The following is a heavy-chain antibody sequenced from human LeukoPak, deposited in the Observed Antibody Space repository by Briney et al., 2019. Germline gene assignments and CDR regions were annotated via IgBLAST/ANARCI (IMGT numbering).Heavy chain of an antibody. CDR1: GFTFSSYA. J-gene: IGHJ6*03. V-gene: IGHV3-23*01. CDR2: ISGSGGST. Sequence: PGGSLRLSCAASGFTFSSYAMSWVRQAPGKGLEWVSAISGSGGSTYYADSVKGRFTISRDNSKNTLYLQMNSLRAEDTAVYYCAKVYYGDYGGIYYYYYMDVWGKGTTVTVSS. CDR3: AKVYYGDYGGIYYYYYMDV. D-gene: IGHD4-17*01.